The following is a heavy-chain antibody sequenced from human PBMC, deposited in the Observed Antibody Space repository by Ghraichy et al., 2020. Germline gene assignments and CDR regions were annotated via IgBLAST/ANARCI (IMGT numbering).Heavy chain of an antibody. CDR1: GGSISSSSYY. V-gene: IGHV4-39*01. CDR2: IYYSGST. CDR3: ARGPHGGWLRLNDAFDI. D-gene: IGHD5-12*01. J-gene: IGHJ3*02. Sequence: SETLSLTCTVSGGSISSSSYYWGWIRQPPGKGLEWIGSIYYSGSTYYNPSLKSRVTISVDTSKNQFSLKLSSVTAADTAVYYCARGPHGGWLRLNDAFDIWGQGTMVTVSS.